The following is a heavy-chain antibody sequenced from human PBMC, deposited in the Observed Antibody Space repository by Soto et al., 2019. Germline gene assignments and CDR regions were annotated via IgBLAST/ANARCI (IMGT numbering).Heavy chain of an antibody. CDR2: IDSDGSTT. CDR3: ARVGDSGYYLCPFDY. CDR1: GFTFRRYW. J-gene: IGHJ4*02. V-gene: IGHV3-74*03. D-gene: IGHD3-22*01. Sequence: GGSLRLSCAASGFTFRRYWMHWVRQAPGKGLVWVSRIDSDGSTTQYEDSVRGRFTISRDNAKNTLFLQMNSLRAEDTAVYYCARVGDSGYYLCPFDYWGQGTLVTVSS.